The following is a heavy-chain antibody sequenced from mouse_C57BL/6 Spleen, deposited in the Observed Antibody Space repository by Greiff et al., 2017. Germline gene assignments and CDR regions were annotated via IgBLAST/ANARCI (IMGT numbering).Heavy chain of an antibody. Sequence: VQLQQPGAELVKPGASVKLSCKASGYTFTSYWMHWVKQRPGQGLEWIGMIHPNSGSTNYNEKFKSKATLTVDKSSSTAYMQLSSLTSEDSAVYYCASGYDGYSYAMDYWGQGTSVTVSS. D-gene: IGHD2-3*01. J-gene: IGHJ4*01. V-gene: IGHV1-64*01. CDR3: ASGYDGYSYAMDY. CDR1: GYTFTSYW. CDR2: IHPNSGST.